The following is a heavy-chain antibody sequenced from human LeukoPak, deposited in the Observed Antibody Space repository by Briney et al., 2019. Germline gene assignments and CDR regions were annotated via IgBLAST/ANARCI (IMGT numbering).Heavy chain of an antibody. J-gene: IGHJ6*03. CDR3: ARDDSSSWPLSYYYYMDV. CDR1: GGTFSSYA. V-gene: IGHV1-69*15. CDR2: IIPIFGTA. D-gene: IGHD6-13*01. Sequence: SVKVSCKASGGTFSSYAISWVRQAPGQGLEWMGRIIPIFGTANYAQKFQGRVTITADESTSTAYMELSSLRSEDTAVYYCARDDSSSWPLSYYYYMDVWGKGTTVTVSS.